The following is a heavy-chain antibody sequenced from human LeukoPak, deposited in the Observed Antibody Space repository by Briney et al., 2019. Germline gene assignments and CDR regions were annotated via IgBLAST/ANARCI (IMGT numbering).Heavy chain of an antibody. D-gene: IGHD3-22*01. CDR1: GGSISSGGYY. J-gene: IGHJ4*02. CDR3: ARVRNYYDSSGYLDY. V-gene: IGHV4-31*03. Sequence: SQTLSLTCTVSGGSISSGGYYWSWIRQHPGKGLEWIGYIYYSGSTYYNPSLKSRVTISVDTSKNQFSLKLSSVTAADTAVYYCARVRNYYDSSGYLDYWGQGTLVTVSS. CDR2: IYYSGST.